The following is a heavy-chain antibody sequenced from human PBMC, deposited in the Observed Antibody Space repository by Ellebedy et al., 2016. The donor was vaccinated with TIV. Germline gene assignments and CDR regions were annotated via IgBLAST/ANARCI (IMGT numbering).Heavy chain of an antibody. CDR2: MNPNSGNT. CDR1: GYTFTSYD. J-gene: IGHJ4*02. D-gene: IGHD6-13*01. CDR3: ARLYSSSWLDFDY. Sequence: ASVKVSCKASGYTFTSYDINWVRQATGQGLEWMGWMNPNSGNTGYAQKFQGRVTITRNTSISTAYMELSSLRSEDTAVYYCARLYSSSWLDFDYWGQGTLVTVSS. V-gene: IGHV1-8*03.